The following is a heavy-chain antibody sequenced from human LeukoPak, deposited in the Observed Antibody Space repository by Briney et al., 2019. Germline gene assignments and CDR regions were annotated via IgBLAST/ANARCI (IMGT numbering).Heavy chain of an antibody. D-gene: IGHD4-11*01. CDR3: ATTTVTTFQYYYYGMDV. J-gene: IGHJ6*02. CDR2: INSNSGGT. Sequence: ASVKVSCKASGYTFTGYYMHWVRQAPGQGLEWMGRINSNSGGTNYAQKFQGRVTMTRDTSISTAYMELSRLRSDDTAVYYCATTTVTTFQYYYYGMDVWGQGTTVTVSS. CDR1: GYTFTGYY. V-gene: IGHV1-2*06.